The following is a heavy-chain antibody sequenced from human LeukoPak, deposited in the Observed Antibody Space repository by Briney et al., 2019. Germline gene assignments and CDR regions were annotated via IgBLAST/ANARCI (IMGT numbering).Heavy chain of an antibody. J-gene: IGHJ4*02. V-gene: IGHV3-23*01. Sequence: GGSLRLSCAASGFTFSSYAMSWVRQAPGKGLEWVSAISCSGGSTYYADSVKGRFTISRDNSKNTLYLQMNSLRAEDTAVYYCAKDPGYCSGGSCYYFDYWGQGTLVTVSS. CDR1: GFTFSSYA. CDR2: ISCSGGST. CDR3: AKDPGYCSGGSCYYFDY. D-gene: IGHD2-15*01.